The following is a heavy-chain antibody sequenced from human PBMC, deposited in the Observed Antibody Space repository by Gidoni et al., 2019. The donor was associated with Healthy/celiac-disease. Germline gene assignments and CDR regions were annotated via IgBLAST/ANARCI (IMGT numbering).Heavy chain of an antibody. CDR3: AKDSYSSSSSFVGYYMDV. Sequence: QVQLVESGGGVVQPGGSLRLSCSASGFTFSSYGMHWVRQAPGKGLEWVAFIRYDGSNKYYADSVKGRFTISRDNSKNTLYLQMNSLRAEDTAVYYCAKDSYSSSSSFVGYYMDVWGKGTTVTVSS. J-gene: IGHJ6*03. CDR1: GFTFSSYG. D-gene: IGHD6-6*01. V-gene: IGHV3-30*02. CDR2: IRYDGSNK.